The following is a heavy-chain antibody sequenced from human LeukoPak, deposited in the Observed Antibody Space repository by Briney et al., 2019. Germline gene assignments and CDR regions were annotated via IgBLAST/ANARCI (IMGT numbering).Heavy chain of an antibody. D-gene: IGHD5-24*01. CDR2: INHSGST. J-gene: IGHJ4*02. CDR3: ARGGRWLQFH. CDR1: GGSFSGYY. Sequence: KPSETLSHTCAVYGGSFSGYYWSWIRQPPGKGLEWIGEINHSGSTNYNPSLKSRVTISVDTSKNQFSLKLSSVTAADTAVYYCARGGRWLQFHWGQGTLVTVSS. V-gene: IGHV4-34*01.